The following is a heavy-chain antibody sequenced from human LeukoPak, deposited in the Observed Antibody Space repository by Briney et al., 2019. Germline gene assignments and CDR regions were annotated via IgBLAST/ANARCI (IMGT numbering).Heavy chain of an antibody. D-gene: IGHD6-13*01. CDR2: IWSHGRTQ. J-gene: IGHJ4*02. CDR3: AKTRPLDSSSWSHGDY. Sequence: GSLRLSCAASGFTFSDYGMHWVRQAPGKGLEWVTAIWSHGRTQSYADSVKGRFTISRDDSKNTLYLQMNSLRAEDTAVYYCAKTRPLDSSSWSHGDYWGQGTLVTVSS. CDR1: GFTFSDYG. V-gene: IGHV3-33*06.